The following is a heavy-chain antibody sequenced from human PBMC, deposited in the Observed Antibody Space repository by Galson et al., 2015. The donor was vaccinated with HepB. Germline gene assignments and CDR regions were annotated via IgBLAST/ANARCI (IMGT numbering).Heavy chain of an antibody. CDR1: GFTFSTNV. J-gene: IGHJ5*02. V-gene: IGHV3-30*18. D-gene: IGHD6-19*01. CDR3: AKDYSSGWDLGH. Sequence: SLRLSCAASGFTFSTNVMHWVRQAPGKGLEWVAVISYDDNTQYYADSVKGRFTLSRDNSKNTLSLQMNSLKPEDTAIYYCAKDYSSGWDLGHWGQGTLVTVSS. CDR2: ISYDDNTQ.